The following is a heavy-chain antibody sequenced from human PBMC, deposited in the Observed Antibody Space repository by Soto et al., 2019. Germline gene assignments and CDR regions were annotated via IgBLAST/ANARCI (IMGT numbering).Heavy chain of an antibody. CDR3: ARDPIFGELFSLGFDYYYYGMDV. CDR1: GYTFTSYG. V-gene: IGHV1-18*01. Sequence: ASVKVSCKASGYTFTSYGISWVRQAPGQGLEWMGWISAYNGNTNYAQKLQGRVTMTTDTSTSTAYMELRSLRSDDTAVYYCARDPIFGELFSLGFDYYYYGMDVWGQGTTVTVSS. D-gene: IGHD3-10*01. CDR2: ISAYNGNT. J-gene: IGHJ6*02.